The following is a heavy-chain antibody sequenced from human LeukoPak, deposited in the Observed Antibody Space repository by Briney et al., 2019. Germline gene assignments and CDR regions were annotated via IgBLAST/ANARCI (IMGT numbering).Heavy chain of an antibody. J-gene: IGHJ4*02. D-gene: IGHD1-1*01. CDR3: ARDHNYAFDN. CDR1: GFPFIEYS. Sequence: HPGGSLRLSCTASGFPFIEYSMNWVRQAPGKGLEWISYIGIDSGNTKYADSVRGRFTISADKAKNSLYLQMSSLRVEDTAVYYCARDHNYAFDNWGQGTLVTVSS. CDR2: IGIDSGNT. V-gene: IGHV3-48*01.